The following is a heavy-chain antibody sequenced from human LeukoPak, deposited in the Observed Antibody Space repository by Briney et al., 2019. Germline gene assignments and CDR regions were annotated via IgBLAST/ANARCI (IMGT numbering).Heavy chain of an antibody. CDR1: GFTFSSYS. CDR3: ARVRRTYGPYYYYYMDV. CDR2: INHSGST. D-gene: IGHD4-17*01. Sequence: GSLRLSCAASGFTFSSYSMNWIRQPPGKGLEWIGEINHSGSTNYNPSLKSRVTISVDTSKNQFSLKLSSVTAADTAVYYCARVRRTYGPYYYYYMDVWGKGTTVTVSS. J-gene: IGHJ6*03. V-gene: IGHV4-34*01.